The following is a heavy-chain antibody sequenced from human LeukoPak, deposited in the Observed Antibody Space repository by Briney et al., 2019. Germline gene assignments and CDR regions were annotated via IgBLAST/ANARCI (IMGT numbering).Heavy chain of an antibody. V-gene: IGHV1-46*01. CDR3: ARDRGYYYDSSGYYYV. CDR2: INPSGGST. CDR1: GYTFTSYY. D-gene: IGHD3-22*01. Sequence: ASVKVSCKASGYTFTSYYMHWVRQAPGQGLEWMGIINPSGGSTSYAQKFQGRVTMTRDTSTSTAYMELSSLRSEDTAVYYCARDRGYYYDSSGYYYVWGQGTLVTVSS. J-gene: IGHJ4*02.